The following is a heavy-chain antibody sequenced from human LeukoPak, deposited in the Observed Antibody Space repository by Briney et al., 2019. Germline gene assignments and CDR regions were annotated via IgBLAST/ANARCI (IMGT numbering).Heavy chain of an antibody. CDR3: ARDFFHGHCSGLSCFLLDY. V-gene: IGHV1-18*04. CDR2: ISAHYGNT. CDR1: GYIFTRYG. J-gene: IGHJ4*02. Sequence: ASVKVSCKASGYIFTRYGISWVRQAPGRGLEWMGWISAHYGNTNYAQKFQGRVTMTTDTSTNTAYMELRSLRPDDTAVYYCARDFFHGHCSGLSCFLLDYWGQGSLVTVSS. D-gene: IGHD2-15*01.